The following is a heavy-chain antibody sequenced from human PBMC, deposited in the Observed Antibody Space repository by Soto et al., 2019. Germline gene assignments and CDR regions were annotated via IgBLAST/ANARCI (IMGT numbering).Heavy chain of an antibody. V-gene: IGHV1-18*04. J-gene: IGHJ4*02. CDR2: ISAHNGDT. D-gene: IGHD3-22*01. CDR1: GYSFATYG. Sequence: QVQLVQSGAEVKKPGASVKVSCKASGYSFATYGFSWVRQAPGQGLECVGWISAHNGDTHYSQKFQGRVTLNTDTSTNTGYIELRSLTSDDTAVYFCATEPIYYNDGSGYYPLGHWGQGTLVTVSS. CDR3: ATEPIYYNDGSGYYPLGH.